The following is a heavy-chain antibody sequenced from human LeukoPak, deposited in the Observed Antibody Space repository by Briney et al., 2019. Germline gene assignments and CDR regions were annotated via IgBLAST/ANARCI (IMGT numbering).Heavy chain of an antibody. CDR2: ISSSSSYI. V-gene: IGHV3-21*01. CDR3: ARERGSDFWSGYGYYYMDV. D-gene: IGHD3-3*01. Sequence: KPGGSLRLSCAASGFTFSSYSMNWVRQAPGKGLEWVSSISSSSSYIYYADSVKGRFTISRDNAENSLYLQMNSLRAEDTAVYYCARERGSDFWSGYGYYYMDVWGKGTTVTVSS. CDR1: GFTFSSYS. J-gene: IGHJ6*03.